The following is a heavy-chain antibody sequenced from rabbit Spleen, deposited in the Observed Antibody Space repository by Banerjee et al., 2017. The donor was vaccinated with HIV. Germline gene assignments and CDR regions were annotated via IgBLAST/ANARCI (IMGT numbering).Heavy chain of an antibody. Sequence: QEQLEESGGDLVKPEGSLTLTCTASRFSFSSSYWKSWVRQAPGKGLEWIGCIYTVSGSAYYATWAKGRFTISKTSSTTVTLQMTSLTAADTATYFCAGDHAISGYRFNLWGPGTLVT. D-gene: IGHD1-1*01. V-gene: IGHV1S45*01. CDR1: RFSFSSSYW. J-gene: IGHJ4*01. CDR3: AGDHAISGYRFNL. CDR2: IYTVSGSA.